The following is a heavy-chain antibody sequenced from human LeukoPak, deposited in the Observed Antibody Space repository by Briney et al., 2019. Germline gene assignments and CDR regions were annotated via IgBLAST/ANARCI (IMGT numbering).Heavy chain of an antibody. CDR1: GFTFSTYA. J-gene: IGHJ4*02. V-gene: IGHV3-30-3*01. CDR2: ISYDGSNK. CDR3: AREARIGY. D-gene: IGHD1-14*01. Sequence: GGSLRLSCAASGFTFSTYAMHWVRQAPGKGLEWVAVISYDGSNKYYADSVKGRFTISRDNSKSTLYLQMISLRAEDTAVYYCAREARIGYWGQGTLVTVSS.